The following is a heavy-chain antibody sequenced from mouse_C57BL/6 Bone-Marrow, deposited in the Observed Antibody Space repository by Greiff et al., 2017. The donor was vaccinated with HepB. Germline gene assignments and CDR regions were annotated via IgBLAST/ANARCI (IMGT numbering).Heavy chain of an antibody. CDR1: GFNIQDYY. J-gene: IGHJ4*01. Sequence: EVQLQQSGAELVRPGASVKLSCTASGFNIQDYYMHWVKQRPEQGLEWIGRIDPEDGDTEYAPKFQGKATMTADTSSNTAYLQLSSLTSEDTAVYYCTTPLFIATVVALYYYAMDYWGQGTSVTVSS. CDR3: TTPLFIATVVALYYYAMDY. D-gene: IGHD1-1*01. V-gene: IGHV14-1*01. CDR2: IDPEDGDT.